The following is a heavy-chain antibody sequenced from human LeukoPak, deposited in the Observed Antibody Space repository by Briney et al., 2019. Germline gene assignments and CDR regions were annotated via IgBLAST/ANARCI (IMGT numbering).Heavy chain of an antibody. CDR1: GFTFSDYY. J-gene: IGHJ6*03. CDR2: ISSSGSTI. V-gene: IGHV3-11*04. D-gene: IGHD6-19*01. CDR3: PRVAVAGRFGQSLYYYYYYMDV. Sequence: AGGSLRLSCAASGFTFSDYYMSWIRQAPGKGLEWVSYISSSGSTIYYADSVKGRFTISRDNAKNSLYLQMNSLRAEDTAVYYCPRVAVAGRFGQSLYYYYYYMDVWGKGTTVTVSS.